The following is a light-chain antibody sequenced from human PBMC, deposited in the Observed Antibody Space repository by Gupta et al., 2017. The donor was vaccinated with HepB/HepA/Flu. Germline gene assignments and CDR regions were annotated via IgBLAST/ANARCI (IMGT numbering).Light chain of an antibody. J-gene: IGKJ4*01. CDR1: QGISSY. CDR2: AAS. CDR3: QQLTSYPLT. V-gene: IGKV1-9*01. Sequence: DIQLTQSPSFLSASVGDRVTITCRASQGISSYLAWYQQKPGKAPKLLIYAASTLQSGVPSTFSGSGSGTEFTLTISSLQPEDFATYYCQQLTSYPLTFGGGTKVEIK.